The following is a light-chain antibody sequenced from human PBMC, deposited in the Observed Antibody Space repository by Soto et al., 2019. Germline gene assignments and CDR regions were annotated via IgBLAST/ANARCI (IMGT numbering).Light chain of an antibody. CDR3: SSYTSSSTLV. Sequence: QSALTQPASVSGSPGQSITISCTGTSSDVGGYNYVSWYQQHPGKAPKLMIYEVSNRPSGVSNRFSGSKSGNTASLTISGLQADDEAVYYCSSYTSSSTLVFGTGTKLTVL. CDR2: EVS. CDR1: SSDVGGYNY. J-gene: IGLJ1*01. V-gene: IGLV2-14*01.